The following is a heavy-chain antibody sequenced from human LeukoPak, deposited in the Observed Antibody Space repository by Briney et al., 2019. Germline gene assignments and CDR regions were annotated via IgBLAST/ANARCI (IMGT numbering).Heavy chain of an antibody. CDR2: ISGSGGST. D-gene: IGHD3-3*01. CDR3: AKEGFLEWTLDI. Sequence: PGGSLRLSCAASGFTVRNNHMSWVRQAPGKGLEWVSAISGSGGSTYYADSVKGRFTISRDNSKNTLYLQMNSLRAEDTAVYYCAKEGFLEWTLDIWGQGTMVTVSS. J-gene: IGHJ3*02. CDR1: GFTVRNNH. V-gene: IGHV3-23*01.